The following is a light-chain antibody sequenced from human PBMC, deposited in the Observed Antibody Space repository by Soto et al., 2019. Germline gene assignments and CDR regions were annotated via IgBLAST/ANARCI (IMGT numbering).Light chain of an antibody. V-gene: IGLV1-44*01. CDR3: AAWDDSLNGYV. CDR2: SHN. CDR1: SSNIGSNT. J-gene: IGLJ1*01. Sequence: QSVLTQSPSASGTPGQRVTISCSGSSSNIGSNTVNWYQQLPGTAPKLLIYSHNQRPSGVPDRFSGSKSGTSASLAISGLQSEDEADYYCAAWDDSLNGYVFGTGTKVTVL.